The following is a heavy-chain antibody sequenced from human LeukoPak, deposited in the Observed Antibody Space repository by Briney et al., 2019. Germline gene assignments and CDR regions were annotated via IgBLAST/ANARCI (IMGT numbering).Heavy chain of an antibody. CDR2: IYYSGST. CDR1: GGSISSYY. D-gene: IGHD6-13*01. CDR3: ARDARIAAAGTPWGYYYGMDV. J-gene: IGHJ6*02. V-gene: IGHV4-59*01. Sequence: SETLSLTCTVSGGSISSYYWSWIRQPPGKGLEWIGYIYYSGSTNYNPSLKSRVTISVDTSKNQFSLKLSSVTAADTAVYYCARDARIAAAGTPWGYYYGMDVWGQGTTVTVSS.